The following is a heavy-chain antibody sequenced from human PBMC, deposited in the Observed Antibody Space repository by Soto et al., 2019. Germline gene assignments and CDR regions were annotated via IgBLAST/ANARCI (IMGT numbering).Heavy chain of an antibody. CDR2: VYYNENT. CDR1: GASTTSGHYL. V-gene: IGHV4-39*01. CDR3: ARRERYYGSPGWFDP. J-gene: IGHJ5*02. Sequence: PSETLSLTCTVSGASTTSGHYLWGWIRQAPGKGLEWIGTVYYNENTYYNPSLKSRVTISVDTAKNQFSLNLRSVTAADTAVYFCARRERYYGSPGWFDPWGQGTLVTVSS. D-gene: IGHD3-10*01.